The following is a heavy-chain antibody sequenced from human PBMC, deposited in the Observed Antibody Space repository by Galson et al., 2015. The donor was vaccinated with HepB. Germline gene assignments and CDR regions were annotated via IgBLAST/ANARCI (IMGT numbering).Heavy chain of an antibody. Sequence: QSGAEVKKPGESLRISCKGSGYSFTTYWITWVRQMPGKGLEWMGRIDPSESYTKYSPSFQGHVTISADKTITTAYLQWKSLMASDTATYYCARHRRYSDSNDIFVHYFDYWGQGTLVTVSS. CDR2: IDPSESYT. D-gene: IGHD3-9*01. V-gene: IGHV5-10-1*01. J-gene: IGHJ4*02. CDR1: GYSFTTYW. CDR3: ARHRRYSDSNDIFVHYFDY.